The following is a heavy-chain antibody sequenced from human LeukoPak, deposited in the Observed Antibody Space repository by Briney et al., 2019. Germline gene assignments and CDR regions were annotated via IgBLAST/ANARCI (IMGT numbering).Heavy chain of an antibody. J-gene: IGHJ6*02. V-gene: IGHV4-59*08. CDR2: IYYSGST. CDR1: GGSISSYY. Sequence: SETLSLTCTVSGGSISSYYWSWIRQPPGKGLEWIGYIYYSGSTDYNPSLKSRVTISVDTSKNQFSLKLSSVTAADTAVYYCARLPLLWFGEFEKYYHYGMDVWGQGTTVTVSS. D-gene: IGHD3-10*01. CDR3: ARLPLLWFGEFEKYYHYGMDV.